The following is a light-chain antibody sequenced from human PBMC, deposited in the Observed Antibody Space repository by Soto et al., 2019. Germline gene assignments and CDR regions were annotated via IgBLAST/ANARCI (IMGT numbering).Light chain of an antibody. CDR2: AAS. CDR3: QESDSTPHT. V-gene: IGKV1-39*01. J-gene: IGKJ4*01. CDR1: QRISSY. Sequence: IQMTQSPSTLSASLGDRSTMTWRASQRISSYLNWYQQKPGKAPKLLSYAASSLQSGVPSRFSGSGSGTDFTLTISSLQPEDFATYYCQESDSTPHTFGGGTKVDI.